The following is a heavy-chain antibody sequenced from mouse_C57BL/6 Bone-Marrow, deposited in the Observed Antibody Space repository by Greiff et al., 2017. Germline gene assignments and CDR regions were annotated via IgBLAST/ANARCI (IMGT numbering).Heavy chain of an antibody. CDR3: ARCGWFSPFAY. Sequence: VQLQQSDAELVKPGASVTISCKVSGYTFTDHTIHWMKQRPEQGLEWIGYIYPKDGSTKYNEKFKGKATRTADKSASTSYIQLKSLTSEDTAAYFCARCGWFSPFAYGGQGTLVTVSA. CDR2: IYPKDGST. CDR1: GYTFTDHT. V-gene: IGHV1-78*01. J-gene: IGHJ3*01. D-gene: IGHD1-1*02.